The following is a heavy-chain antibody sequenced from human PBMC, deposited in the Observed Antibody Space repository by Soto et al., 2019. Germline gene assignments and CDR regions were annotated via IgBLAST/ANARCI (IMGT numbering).Heavy chain of an antibody. Sequence: QVQLVQSGAEVKKPGSSVKVSCKASGDTFSSYTISWVRQAPGQGLEWMGRIIPILGIANYAQKFQGRVTITADKSTSTAYMELSSLRSEDTAVYYCARARIAVAGTDYFDYWGQGTLVTVSS. CDR1: GDTFSSYT. D-gene: IGHD6-19*01. V-gene: IGHV1-69*02. CDR2: IIPILGIA. J-gene: IGHJ4*02. CDR3: ARARIAVAGTDYFDY.